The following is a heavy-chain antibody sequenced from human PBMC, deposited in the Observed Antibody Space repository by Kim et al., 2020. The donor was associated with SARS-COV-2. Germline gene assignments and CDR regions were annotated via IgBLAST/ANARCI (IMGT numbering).Heavy chain of an antibody. J-gene: IGHJ4*02. V-gene: IGHV4-34*01. CDR3: ASLYDSNTR. Sequence: GRTNSNPSLKTRITISVDTSKNQFSVKLSSVTAADTAVYYCASLYDSNTRWGQGTLVTVSS. CDR2: GRT. D-gene: IGHD3-22*01.